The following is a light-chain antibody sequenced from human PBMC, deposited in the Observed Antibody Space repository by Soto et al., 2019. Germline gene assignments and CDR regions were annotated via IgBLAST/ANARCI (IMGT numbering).Light chain of an antibody. J-gene: IGLJ1*01. V-gene: IGLV2-23*02. Sequence: QSALTHFASRSGSPGQSITISCTGTSSDVGSYNLVSWYQQHPGKAPKLMIYEVSKRPSGVSNRFSGSKSGNTASLTISGLQAEDEADYYCCSYAGSSTFVFGTGTKVT. CDR2: EVS. CDR3: CSYAGSSTFV. CDR1: SSDVGSYNL.